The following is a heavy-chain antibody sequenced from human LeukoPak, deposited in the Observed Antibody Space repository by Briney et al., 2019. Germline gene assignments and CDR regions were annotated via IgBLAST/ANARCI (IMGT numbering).Heavy chain of an antibody. J-gene: IGHJ4*02. D-gene: IGHD2-8*01. CDR3: ASGQFLVSNGY. CDR1: GGSVSGGSYY. Sequence: PSETLSLTCTVSGGSVSGGSYYWSWIRQPPGKGLEWIGYFYYTGSTNYNPSLKSRVTISVDTSKNQFSLRLSSVTAADTAVYYCASGQFLVSNGYWGQGILVTVSS. V-gene: IGHV4-61*01. CDR2: FYYTGST.